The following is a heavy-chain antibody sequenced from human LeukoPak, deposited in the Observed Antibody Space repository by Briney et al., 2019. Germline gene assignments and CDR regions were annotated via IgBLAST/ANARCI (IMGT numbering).Heavy chain of an antibody. D-gene: IGHD6-13*01. CDR3: ARGRRIAAAGSGAFDI. Sequence: PSETLSLTCAVYGGSFSGYYWSWIRPPPGKGLEWVGEINHSTSTNYDPSLKSRVTISVDTSKNQFSLKLSSVTAADTAAYYCARGRRIAAAGSGAFDIWGQGTMVTVSS. CDR2: INHSTST. CDR1: GGSFSGYY. V-gene: IGHV4-34*01. J-gene: IGHJ3*02.